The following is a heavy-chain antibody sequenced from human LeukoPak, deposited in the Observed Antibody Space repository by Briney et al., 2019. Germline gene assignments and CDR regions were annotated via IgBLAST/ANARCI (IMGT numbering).Heavy chain of an antibody. V-gene: IGHV1-18*01. Sequence: ASVKVSCKASGYTFINYGISWVRQTPGQGLEWMGWISAYNGNTNYAQKLQGRVTMTTDTSTSTAYMELRSLRSDDTAVYYCARTVGYSSGWYFDYWGQGTLVTVSS. CDR1: GYTFINYG. CDR3: ARTVGYSSGWYFDY. D-gene: IGHD6-19*01. CDR2: ISAYNGNT. J-gene: IGHJ4*02.